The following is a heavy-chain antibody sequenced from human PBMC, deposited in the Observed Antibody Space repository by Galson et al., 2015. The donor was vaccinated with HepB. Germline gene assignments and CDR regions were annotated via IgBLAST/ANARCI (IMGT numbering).Heavy chain of an antibody. CDR2: SSHDGNNE. D-gene: IGHD2-8*01. CDR1: GLTFRRSG. CDR3: AREGGPPSYAGVGLDV. Sequence: SLRLSCAASGLTFRRSGMHWVRQAPGKGLEWVAFSSHDGNNENYADSLKGRFTVSRDNSKNSLDLQMNSLRTEDTAVYYCAREGGPPSYAGVGLDVWGQGTTVTVSS. V-gene: IGHV3-30*19. J-gene: IGHJ6*02.